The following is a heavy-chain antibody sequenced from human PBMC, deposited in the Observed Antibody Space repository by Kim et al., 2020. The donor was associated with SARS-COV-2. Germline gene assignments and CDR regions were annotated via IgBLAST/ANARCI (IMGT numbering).Heavy chain of an antibody. CDR1: GGSISSSSYY. CDR3: ARHNGGVWLSAAYYYYGMDV. D-gene: IGHD3-22*01. V-gene: IGHV4-39*01. Sequence: SETLSLTCTVSGGSISSSSYYWGWIRQPPGKGLEWIGSIYYSGSTYYNPSLKSRVTISVDTSKNQFSLKLSSETAADTAVYYCARHNGGVWLSAAYYYYGMDVWGQGTTVTVSS. CDR2: IYYSGST. J-gene: IGHJ6*02.